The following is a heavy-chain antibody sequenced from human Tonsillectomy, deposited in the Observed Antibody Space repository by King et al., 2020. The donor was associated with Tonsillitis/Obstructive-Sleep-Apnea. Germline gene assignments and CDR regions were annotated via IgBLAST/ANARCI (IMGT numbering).Heavy chain of an antibody. CDR1: GFTFSSYN. Sequence: VQLVESGGGVVQPGRSLRLSCAASGFTFSSYNMHWVRQAPGKGLECVAVISYDGSDKYYADSVKGRFTISRDNSKNTLYLQMNSQRAEDTAVFFCATLPLRDGNYFDYWGQGTLVTVSS. V-gene: IGHV3-30*01. CDR2: ISYDGSDK. CDR3: ATLPLRDGNYFDY. D-gene: IGHD1-26*01. J-gene: IGHJ4*02.